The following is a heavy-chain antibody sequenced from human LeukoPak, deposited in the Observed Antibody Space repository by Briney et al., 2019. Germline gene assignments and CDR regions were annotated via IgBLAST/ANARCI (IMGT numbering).Heavy chain of an antibody. V-gene: IGHV3-11*04. CDR2: ISSSGSTI. J-gene: IGHJ6*03. CDR1: GFTFSDYY. Sequence: GGSLRLSCAASGFTFSDYYMSWIRQAPGKGLEWVSYISSSGSTIYYADSVKGRFTISRDNAKNSLYLQMNSLRAEDTAVYYCAKLGKTENHYGSGRFSYYYYMDVWGKGTTVTISS. D-gene: IGHD3-10*01. CDR3: AKLGKTENHYGSGRFSYYYYMDV.